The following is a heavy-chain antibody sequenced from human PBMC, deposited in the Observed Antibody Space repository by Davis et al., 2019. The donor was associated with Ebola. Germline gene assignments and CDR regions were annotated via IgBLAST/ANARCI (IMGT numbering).Heavy chain of an antibody. CDR1: GYTFTSYD. V-gene: IGHV1-8*01. D-gene: IGHD6-6*01. J-gene: IGHJ4*02. Sequence: ASVKVSCKASGYTFTSYDINWVRQATGQGLEWMGWTNPNSGNTGYAQKFQGRVTMTRDTSISTAYMELTRLTSDDTAVYYCARGVSGYWGQGTLVTVSS. CDR2: TNPNSGNT. CDR3: ARGVSGY.